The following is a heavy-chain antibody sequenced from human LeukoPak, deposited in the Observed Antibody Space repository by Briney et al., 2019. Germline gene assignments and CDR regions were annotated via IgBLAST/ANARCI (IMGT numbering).Heavy chain of an antibody. D-gene: IGHD6-13*01. V-gene: IGHV3-30*02. Sequence: PGGSLRLSCAASGFTFSSYGMHWVRQAPGKGLEWVAFIRYDGSNKYYADSVKGRFTISRDNSKNTLYLQMNSLRAEDTAVYYCAKPYSSSWYVPGSFDYWGQGTLVTVSS. CDR3: AKPYSSSWYVPGSFDY. J-gene: IGHJ4*02. CDR2: IRYDGSNK. CDR1: GFTFSSYG.